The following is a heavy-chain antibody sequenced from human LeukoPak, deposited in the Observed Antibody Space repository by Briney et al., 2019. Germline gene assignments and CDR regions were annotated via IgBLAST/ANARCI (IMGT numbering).Heavy chain of an antibody. CDR3: ARGGPNYGSGSFDY. CDR1: GGSISSYY. CDR2: IYYSGST. J-gene: IGHJ4*02. D-gene: IGHD3-10*01. Sequence: PSETLSLTCTVSGGSISSYYWSWIRQPPGKGLEWIGYIYYSGSTNYNPSLKSRVTISVDTSKNQFSLKLSSVTAADTAVYYCARGGPNYGSGSFDYWGQGTLVTVSS. V-gene: IGHV4-59*01.